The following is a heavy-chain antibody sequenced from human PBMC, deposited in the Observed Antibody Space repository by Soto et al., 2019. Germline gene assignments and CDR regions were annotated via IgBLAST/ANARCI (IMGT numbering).Heavy chain of an antibody. CDR2: ISAYNGNT. CDR1: GYTFTSYG. D-gene: IGHD3-22*01. V-gene: IGHV1-18*04. Sequence: ASVKVSCKASGYTFTSYGISWVRQAPGQGLEWMGWISAYNGNTNYAQKLQGRVTMTTDTSTSTAYMELRSLRSDDTAVYYCARMDYYGSSGYYFYYGMDVWGQGTTVTVSS. J-gene: IGHJ6*02. CDR3: ARMDYYGSSGYYFYYGMDV.